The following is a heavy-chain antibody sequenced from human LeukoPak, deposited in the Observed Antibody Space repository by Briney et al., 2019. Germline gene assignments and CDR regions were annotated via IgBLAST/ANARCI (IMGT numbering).Heavy chain of an antibody. V-gene: IGHV4-61*05. D-gene: IGHD5-24*01. J-gene: IGHJ4*02. Sequence: PSETLSLTCTASGGSISSTSYYWSWIRQPPGKGLEWIGYIYYSGSTNYNPSLKSRVTISVDTSNNQFSLRLSSVTAADTAVYYCARHDVRDDYNFGPYACWGQGTLVTVSS. CDR2: IYYSGST. CDR1: GGSISSTSYY. CDR3: ARHDVRDDYNFGPYAC.